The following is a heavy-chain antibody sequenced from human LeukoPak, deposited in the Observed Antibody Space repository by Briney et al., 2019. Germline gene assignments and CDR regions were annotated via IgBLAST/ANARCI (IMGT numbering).Heavy chain of an antibody. CDR3: ASRYGSGSYYFDY. D-gene: IGHD3-10*01. V-gene: IGHV3-53*01. J-gene: IGHJ4*02. CDR1: GFTVSSNY. Sequence: GGSLRLSCAASGFTVSSNYMSWVRQAPGKGLEWVSVIYSGGSTYYADSVKGRFTISRDNSKNTLYLQMNSLRAEDTAVYYCASRYGSGSYYFDYWGQGTLVTVSS. CDR2: IYSGGST.